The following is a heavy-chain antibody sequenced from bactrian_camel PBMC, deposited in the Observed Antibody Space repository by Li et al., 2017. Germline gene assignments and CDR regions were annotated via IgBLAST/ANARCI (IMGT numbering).Heavy chain of an antibody. CDR2: IYIAFRPDDQRT. CDR1: GYAYSSIC. CDR3: AAAYTCWNFYSLLRASTYSS. V-gene: IGHV3S31*01. J-gene: IGHJ4*01. Sequence: DVQLVESGGGSVQPGGSLRLSCAASGYAYSSICMGWFRQAPGHEREAVATIYIAFRPDDQRTYYADSVRGRFTISQNPAKNTVYLEMNSLKPEDTAMYYCAAAYTCWNFYSLLRASTYSSWGHGTQVTVS. D-gene: IGHD2*01.